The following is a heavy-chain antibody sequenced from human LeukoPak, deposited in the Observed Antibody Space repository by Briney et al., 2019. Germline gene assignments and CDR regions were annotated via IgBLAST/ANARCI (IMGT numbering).Heavy chain of an antibody. CDR2: INHGGGT. V-gene: IGHV4-34*01. CDR1: GGSFSDYY. CDR3: ARQEYSSSSEDY. Sequence: SETLSLTCAVYGGSFSDYYWNWIRQPPGKGLEWIGEINHGGGTNYNPSLKSRATISVDTSKKQFSLKLSSVTAADTAVYYCARQEYSSSSEDYWGQGTLVTVSS. J-gene: IGHJ4*02. D-gene: IGHD6-6*01.